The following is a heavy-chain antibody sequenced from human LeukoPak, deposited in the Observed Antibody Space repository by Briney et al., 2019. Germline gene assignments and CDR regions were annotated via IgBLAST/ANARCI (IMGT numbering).Heavy chain of an antibody. J-gene: IGHJ6*03. Sequence: PGGSLRLSCAASGFTFSSYAMHWVRQAPGQGLEYVSVISANGDSTYYANSVKGRFTISRDNSKNTLYLQMGGLRGEDMAVYYCARRGSSGWYVDVWGKGTTVTASS. CDR2: ISANGDST. D-gene: IGHD6-19*01. CDR3: ARRGSSGWYVDV. V-gene: IGHV3-64*01. CDR1: GFTFSSYA.